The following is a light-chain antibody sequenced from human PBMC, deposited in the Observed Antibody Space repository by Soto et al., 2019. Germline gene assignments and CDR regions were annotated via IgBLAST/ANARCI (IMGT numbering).Light chain of an antibody. Sequence: RRTKTTSTLPASVGDRVTITCRASQSISSWLAWYQQKPGKAPKLLIYDASSLESGVPSRFSGSRSGTDFTLTISSLQSEDFARYYCPQSSSTPSPFGQRRLPEIK. CDR3: PQSSSTPSP. CDR2: DAS. V-gene: IGKV1-5*01. J-gene: IGKJ5*01. CDR1: QSISSW.